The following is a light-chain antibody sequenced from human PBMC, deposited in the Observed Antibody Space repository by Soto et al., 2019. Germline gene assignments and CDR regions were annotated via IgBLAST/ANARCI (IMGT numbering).Light chain of an antibody. Sequence: DIQMTQSPSSLSASVGDRVTITCRASHSISSYLNWYQQKPGKAPKLLIYAASSLQSGVPLRFSGSGSGTDFTFTISSLQPEDFATYYCQHSYSSPRTFGQGTTVEI. CDR3: QHSYSSPRT. V-gene: IGKV1-39*01. CDR2: AAS. CDR1: HSISSY. J-gene: IGKJ1*01.